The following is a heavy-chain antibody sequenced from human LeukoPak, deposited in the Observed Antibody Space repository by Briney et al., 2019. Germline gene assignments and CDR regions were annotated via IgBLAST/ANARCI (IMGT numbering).Heavy chain of an antibody. J-gene: IGHJ4*02. V-gene: IGHV3-48*01. Sequence: PGGSLRLSCAASGFDFSVYSVDWVRPAPQKGGEWISYITSDRNTIYYADSVRGRFTISRDNAKKSVYLELSNLRADDTAMYYCARSTEWFADYWGQGTLVTVSS. D-gene: IGHD3-3*01. CDR2: ITSDRNTI. CDR1: GFDFSVYS. CDR3: ARSTEWFADY.